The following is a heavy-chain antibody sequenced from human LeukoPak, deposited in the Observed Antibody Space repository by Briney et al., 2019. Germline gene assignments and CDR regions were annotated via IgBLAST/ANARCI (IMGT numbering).Heavy chain of an antibody. Sequence: ASETLSLTCTVSGGSISSYYWSWIRQPPGKGLEWIGYIYYSGSTNYNPSLKSRVTISVDTSKNQFSLKLSSVTAADTAVYYCAREQSYRAFDIWGQGTMVTVSS. D-gene: IGHD1-26*01. CDR1: GGSISSYY. CDR3: AREQSYRAFDI. CDR2: IYYSGST. J-gene: IGHJ3*02. V-gene: IGHV4-59*01.